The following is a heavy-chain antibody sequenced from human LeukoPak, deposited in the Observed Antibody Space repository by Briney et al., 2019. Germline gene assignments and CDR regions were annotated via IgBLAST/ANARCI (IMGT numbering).Heavy chain of an antibody. V-gene: IGHV4-59*01. CDR2: IYYSGST. J-gene: IGHJ4*02. D-gene: IGHD6-19*01. Sequence: SETLSLTCTVSGGSISSYYWSWIRQPPGKGLEWIGYIYYSGSTNYNPSLKSRVTISVDTSKNQFSLKLSSVTAADTAVYYCAREGGSDWYGGGIDYWGQGTLVTVSS. CDR3: AREGGSDWYGGGIDY. CDR1: GGSISSYY.